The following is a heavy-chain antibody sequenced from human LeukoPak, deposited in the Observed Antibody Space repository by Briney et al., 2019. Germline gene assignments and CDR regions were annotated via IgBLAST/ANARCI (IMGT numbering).Heavy chain of an antibody. CDR3: ARRERQSANYYYFDY. J-gene: IGHJ4*02. D-gene: IGHD4/OR15-4a*01. Sequence: GGSLRLSCAASGFTFTRYGMVWVRQAPGKGLEWVSYISGSTSAVYYADSVRGRFTISRDNAKNSLYLQMNSLRDDDTAVYYCARRERQSANYYYFDYWGPGTLVTVSS. CDR2: ISGSTSAV. CDR1: GFTFTRYG. V-gene: IGHV3-48*02.